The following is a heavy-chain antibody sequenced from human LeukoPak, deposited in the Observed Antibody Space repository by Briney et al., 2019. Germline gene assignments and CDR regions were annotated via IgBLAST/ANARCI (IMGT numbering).Heavy chain of an antibody. CDR2: INNSSRYI. J-gene: IGHJ6*02. CDR3: VREIGSPVADYYYGMDV. D-gene: IGHD3-10*01. V-gene: IGHV3-21*01. Sequence: GGSLRLSCAPSEFTFNNYTLNWVRQVPGKGLEWVSSINNSSRYISYADSVNGRFTISRDNAKNSLYLQMNSLRAEDTAVYYCVREIGSPVADYYYGMDVWGQGTTVTVSS. CDR1: EFTFNNYT.